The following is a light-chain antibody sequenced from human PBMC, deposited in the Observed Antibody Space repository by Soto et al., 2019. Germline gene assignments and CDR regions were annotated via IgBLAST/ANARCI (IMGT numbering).Light chain of an antibody. V-gene: IGKV1-5*01. CDR3: QQYNSYSWR. Sequence: IHRTHSPSTLSADVGDRVTITCRASQTISSWLACYQQKPGTASNLLIYDASSLHRGVSSRFSGSGSGTDFTLTISSLQPDDFATYYCQQYNSYSWRFGQGTKVDIK. CDR1: QTISSW. CDR2: DAS. J-gene: IGKJ1*01.